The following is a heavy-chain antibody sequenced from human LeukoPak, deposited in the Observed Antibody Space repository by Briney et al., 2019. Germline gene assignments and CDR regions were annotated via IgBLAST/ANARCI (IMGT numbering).Heavy chain of an antibody. V-gene: IGHV1-69*05. CDR1: GGTFSSYA. Sequence: ASVKVPCKASGGTFSSYAISWVRQAPGQGLEWMGGIIPIFGTANYAQKFQGRVTITTDESTSTAYMELSSLRSEDTAVYYCARTYYDFWSGGEGGSYYYYYMDVWGKGTTVTVSS. CDR3: ARTYYDFWSGGEGGSYYYYYMDV. CDR2: IIPIFGTA. D-gene: IGHD3-3*01. J-gene: IGHJ6*03.